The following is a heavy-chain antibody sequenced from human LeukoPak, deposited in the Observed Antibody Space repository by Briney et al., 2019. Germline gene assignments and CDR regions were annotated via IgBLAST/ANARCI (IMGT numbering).Heavy chain of an antibody. V-gene: IGHV5-10-1*01. CDR2: IDPSDSYT. CDR1: GYSFTSYW. CDR3: AGAGIAAAGNAEYFQH. D-gene: IGHD6-13*01. Sequence: RGESLRISCKGSGYSFTSYWISWVRQMPGKGLEWMGRIDPSDSYTNYSPSFQGHVTISADKSISTAYLQWSSLKASDTAMYYCAGAGIAAAGNAEYFQHWGQGTLVTVSS. J-gene: IGHJ1*01.